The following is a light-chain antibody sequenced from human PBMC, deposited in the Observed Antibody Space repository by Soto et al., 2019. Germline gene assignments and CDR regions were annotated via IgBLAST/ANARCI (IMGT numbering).Light chain of an antibody. CDR1: QSISAN. CDR2: GAS. J-gene: IGKJ1*01. CDR3: QQYNNWPRT. Sequence: EIVMTQSPATLSVSPGDRATLSCRASQSISANLAWYQQKPGQTPRLLIYGASTRASGVPAKFSGSGSGTAFTLTISSLQSEDFAVYYCQQYNNWPRTFGQGTKVEIK. V-gene: IGKV3-15*01.